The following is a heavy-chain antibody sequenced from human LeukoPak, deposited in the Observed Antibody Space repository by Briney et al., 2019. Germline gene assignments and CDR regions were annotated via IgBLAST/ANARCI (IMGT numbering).Heavy chain of an antibody. J-gene: IGHJ4*02. V-gene: IGHV4-38-2*02. Sequence: SETLSLTCTVSGYSISSGYYWGWIRQPPGKGLEWIGSIYHSGSTYYNPSLKSRVTISVDTSKNQFSLKLSSVTAADTAVYYCARCTARYFDYWGQGTLVTVSS. CDR1: GYSISSGYY. D-gene: IGHD2-2*01. CDR3: ARCTARYFDY. CDR2: IYHSGST.